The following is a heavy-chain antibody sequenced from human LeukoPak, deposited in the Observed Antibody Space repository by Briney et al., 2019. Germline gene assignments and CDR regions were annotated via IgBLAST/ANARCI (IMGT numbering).Heavy chain of an antibody. J-gene: IGHJ4*02. D-gene: IGHD2-21*02. Sequence: PSETLSLTCTVSGGSISSSSYYWGWIRQPPGKGLEWIGSIYYSGSTNYNPSLKSRVTISVDTSKNQFSLKLSSVTAADTAVYYCARALGGTAGYYFDYWGQGTLVTVSS. CDR3: ARALGGTAGYYFDY. CDR1: GGSISSSSYY. CDR2: IYYSGST. V-gene: IGHV4-39*07.